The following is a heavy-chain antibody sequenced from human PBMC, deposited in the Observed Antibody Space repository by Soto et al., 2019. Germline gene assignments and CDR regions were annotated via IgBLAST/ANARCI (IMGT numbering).Heavy chain of an antibody. V-gene: IGHV3-23*01. CDR1: GFTFSSYA. J-gene: IGHJ4*02. CDR2: ISGSGGST. CDR3: AKQGPRWLRSPFGFDY. Sequence: GGSLRLSCAASGFTFSSYAMSWVRQAPGKGLEWVSAISGSGGSTYYADSVKGRFTISRDNSKNTLYLQMNSLRAEDTAVYYCAKQGPRWLRSPFGFDYWGQGTLVTVSS. D-gene: IGHD5-12*01.